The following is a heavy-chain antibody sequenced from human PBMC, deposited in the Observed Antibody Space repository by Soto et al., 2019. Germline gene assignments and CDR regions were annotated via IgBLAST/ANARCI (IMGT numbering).Heavy chain of an antibody. CDR3: ARLVVPAAITWWFDP. V-gene: IGHV4-59*08. D-gene: IGHD2-2*02. CDR2: IYYSAST. Sequence: SETLSLTCTVSGGSISSYYWSWIRHPPGKGLEWIGYIYYSASTNYNPSLKSRVTISVDTSKNQFSLKLSSVTAADTAVYYCARLVVPAAITWWFDPWGQGTLVTVSS. J-gene: IGHJ5*02. CDR1: GGSISSYY.